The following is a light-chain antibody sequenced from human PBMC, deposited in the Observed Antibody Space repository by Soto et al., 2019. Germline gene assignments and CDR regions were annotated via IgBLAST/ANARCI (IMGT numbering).Light chain of an antibody. Sequence: DVVMTQSPLSLPVTLGQPASISCRSSQGLVHSDGATFLAWFQQRPGQSPRRLIHQVSNRGSVVPDEFRGSGSGTDFTLKIRRVEAQDGGVYYSIQGPRRPYTFGQGTKLEI. CDR2: QVS. J-gene: IGKJ2*01. CDR3: IQGPRRPYT. V-gene: IGKV2-30*02. CDR1: QGLVHSDGATF.